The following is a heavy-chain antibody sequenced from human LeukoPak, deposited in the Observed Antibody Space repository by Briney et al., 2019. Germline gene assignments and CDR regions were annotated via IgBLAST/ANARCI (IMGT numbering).Heavy chain of an antibody. CDR2: IVVGSGNT. D-gene: IGHD6-13*01. Sequence: GASVKVSCKASGFTFTSSAMQWVRQARGQRLEWIGWIVVGSGNTNSAQKFQERVTITRDMSTSTAYMELSGLRSEDTAVYYCARGWVAAAPGYYYGMDVWGQGTTVTVSS. J-gene: IGHJ6*02. V-gene: IGHV1-58*02. CDR1: GFTFTSSA. CDR3: ARGWVAAAPGYYYGMDV.